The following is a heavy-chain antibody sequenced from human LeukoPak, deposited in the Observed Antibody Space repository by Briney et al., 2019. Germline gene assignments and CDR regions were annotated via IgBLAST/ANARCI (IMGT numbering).Heavy chain of an antibody. J-gene: IGHJ4*02. CDR1: GFTFSSHG. Sequence: GGSLRLSCAASGFTFSSHGMNWVRQAPGKGREWVSGISPNGVITYYTDSVKGRFTIYRDNSKRTVSLQMNSLRPEDTAVYYCAKDDAWLQYGDWGRGSLVTVSS. CDR2: ISPNGVIT. D-gene: IGHD5-24*01. CDR3: AKDDAWLQYGD. V-gene: IGHV3-23*01.